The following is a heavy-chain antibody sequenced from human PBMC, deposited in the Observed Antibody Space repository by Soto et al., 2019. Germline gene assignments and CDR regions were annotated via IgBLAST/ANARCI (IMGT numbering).Heavy chain of an antibody. CDR1: GFTFSSYS. J-gene: IGHJ3*02. CDR3: ARDTSITMVRGVITI. Sequence: GGSLRLSCAASGFTFSSYSMNWVRQAPGKGLEWVSSISSSSSYIYYADSVKGRFTISRDNAKNSLYLQMNSLRAEDTAVYYCARDTSITMVRGVITIWGQGTMVTVSS. V-gene: IGHV3-21*01. CDR2: ISSSSSYI. D-gene: IGHD3-10*01.